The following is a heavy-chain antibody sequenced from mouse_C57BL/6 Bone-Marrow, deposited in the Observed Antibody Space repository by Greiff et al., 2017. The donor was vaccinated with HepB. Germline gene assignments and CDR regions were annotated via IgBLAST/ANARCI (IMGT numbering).Heavy chain of an antibody. Sequence: VQLQQSGTVLARPGASVKMSCKTSGYTFTSYWMHWVKQRPGQGLEWKGAIYPGNSDTSYNQKFKGKAKLTAVTSASTAYMELSSLTNEDSAVYYCTRGSHYYYGSSYDYYAMDYWGQGTSVTVSS. V-gene: IGHV1-5*01. CDR2: IYPGNSDT. CDR1: GYTFTSYW. CDR3: TRGSHYYYGSSYDYYAMDY. D-gene: IGHD1-1*01. J-gene: IGHJ4*01.